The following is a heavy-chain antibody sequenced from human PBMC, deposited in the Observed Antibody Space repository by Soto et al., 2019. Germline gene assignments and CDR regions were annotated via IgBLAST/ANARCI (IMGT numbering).Heavy chain of an antibody. Sequence: VQLVESGGGLVKPGGSLRLSCAASGFLFSDYYMTWIRQAPGEALEWVSDISSGGAVSNFADSVRGRFTISRDNTNNSLYLQMNNLRAEDTAIYYCARRLTGRTTGDWFDPWGQGTLVTVSS. J-gene: IGHJ5*02. D-gene: IGHD1-1*01. CDR3: ARRLTGRTTGDWFDP. V-gene: IGHV3-11*01. CDR2: ISSGGAVS. CDR1: GFLFSDYY.